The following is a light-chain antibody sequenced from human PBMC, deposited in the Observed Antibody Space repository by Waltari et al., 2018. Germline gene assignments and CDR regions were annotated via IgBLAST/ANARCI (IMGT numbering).Light chain of an antibody. J-gene: IGKJ5*01. CDR3: QQSYSTPIT. CDR2: AAS. Sequence: DIQMTQSPSSLSASVGDRVTITCRASQSISSYLNWYQQKPGKTPKLLLYAASSLQSGVPSRFSGSGSGTDFTLTISSLQPEDCATDYCQQSYSTPITFGQGTRLEIK. V-gene: IGKV1-39*01. CDR1: QSISSY.